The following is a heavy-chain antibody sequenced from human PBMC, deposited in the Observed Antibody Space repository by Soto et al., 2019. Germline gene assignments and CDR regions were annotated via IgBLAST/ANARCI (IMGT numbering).Heavy chain of an antibody. Sequence: SETLSLTCTVSGGSISSGDYYWSWIRQPPGKGLEWIGYIYYSGSTYYNPSLKSRVTISVDTSKNQFSLKPSSVTAADTAVYYCARGKTFDYDSSGFWFDPWGQGTLVTVSS. J-gene: IGHJ5*02. CDR2: IYYSGST. V-gene: IGHV4-30-4*01. D-gene: IGHD3-22*01. CDR3: ARGKTFDYDSSGFWFDP. CDR1: GGSISSGDYY.